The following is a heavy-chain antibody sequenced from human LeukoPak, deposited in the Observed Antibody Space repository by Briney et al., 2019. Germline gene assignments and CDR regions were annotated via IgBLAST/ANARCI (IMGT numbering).Heavy chain of an antibody. CDR3: ARDQHYDSSGYWEDY. Sequence: GRSLRLSCAASGFTFSSYAMHWVREAPGKGLEWVAVISYDGSNKYYADSVKGRFTISRDNSKNTLYLQMNSLRAEDTAVYYCARDQHYDSSGYWEDYWGQGTLVTVSS. CDR2: ISYDGSNK. V-gene: IGHV3-30-3*01. D-gene: IGHD3-22*01. CDR1: GFTFSSYA. J-gene: IGHJ4*02.